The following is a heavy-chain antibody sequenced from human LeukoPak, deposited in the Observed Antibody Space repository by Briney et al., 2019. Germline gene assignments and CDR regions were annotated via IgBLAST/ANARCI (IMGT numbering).Heavy chain of an antibody. CDR3: ARDRGYYDSSGYDRWFDP. CDR2: IYYSGSI. Sequence: SETLSLTCTVSGGSISSSSYYWGWIRQPPGKGLEWIGSIYYSGSIYYNPSLKSRVTISVDTSKNQFSLKLSSVTAADTAVYYCARDRGYYDSSGYDRWFDPWGQGTLVTVSS. CDR1: GGSISSSSYY. V-gene: IGHV4-39*07. D-gene: IGHD3-22*01. J-gene: IGHJ5*02.